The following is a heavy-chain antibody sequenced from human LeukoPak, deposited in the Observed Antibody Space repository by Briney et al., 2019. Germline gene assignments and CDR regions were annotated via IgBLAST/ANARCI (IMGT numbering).Heavy chain of an antibody. Sequence: SETLSLTCTVSGGSISSSSYYWGWIRQPPGKGLEWIGSIYYSGSTYYNPSLKSRVTISVDTSKNQFSLKLSSVTAADTAVYYCARDLTGVVVAVPYYFDYWGQGTLVTVSS. V-gene: IGHV4-39*02. CDR3: ARDLTGVVVAVPYYFDY. CDR2: IYYSGST. D-gene: IGHD2-15*01. J-gene: IGHJ4*02. CDR1: GGSISSSSYY.